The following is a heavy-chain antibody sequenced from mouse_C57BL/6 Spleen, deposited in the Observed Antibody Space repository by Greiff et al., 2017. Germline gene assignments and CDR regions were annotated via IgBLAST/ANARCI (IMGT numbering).Heavy chain of an antibody. CDR3: ARVWYYGSRSFYAMDY. D-gene: IGHD1-1*01. Sequence: QVHVKQPGAELVKPGASVKMSCKASGYTFTSYWITWVKQRPGQGLEWIGDIYPGSGSTNYNEKFKSKATLTVDTSSSTAYMQLSSLTSEDSAVYYCARVWYYGSRSFYAMDYWGQGTSVTVSS. CDR1: GYTFTSYW. V-gene: IGHV1-55*01. J-gene: IGHJ4*01. CDR2: IYPGSGST.